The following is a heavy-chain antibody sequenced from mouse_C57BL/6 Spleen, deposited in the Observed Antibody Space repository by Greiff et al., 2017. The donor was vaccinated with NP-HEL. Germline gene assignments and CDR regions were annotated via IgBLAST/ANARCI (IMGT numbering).Heavy chain of an antibody. D-gene: IGHD2-4*01. Sequence: EVQLQQSGPELVKPGASVKISCKASGYTFTDYYMNWVKQSHGKSLEWIGDINPNNGGTSYNQKFKGKATLTVDKSSSTAYMELRSLTSEDSAVYYWARDVDDYEGSHYAMDYWGQGTSVTVSS. CDR1: GYTFTDYY. CDR3: ARDVDDYEGSHYAMDY. CDR2: INPNNGGT. J-gene: IGHJ4*01. V-gene: IGHV1-26*01.